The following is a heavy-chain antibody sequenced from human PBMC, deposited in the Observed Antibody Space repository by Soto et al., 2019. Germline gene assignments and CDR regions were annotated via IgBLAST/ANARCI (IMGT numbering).Heavy chain of an antibody. CDR2: IIPIFGTA. J-gene: IGHJ6*02. D-gene: IGHD1-26*01. V-gene: IGHV1-69*13. CDR1: GGTFSSYA. Sequence: SVKVSCKASGGTFSSYAISWVRQAPGQGLEWMGGIIPIFGTANYAQKFQGRVTITADESTSTAYMELSSLRSEDTAVYYCASESGSIPTPPHYYGMDVWGQGTTVTVSS. CDR3: ASESGSIPTPPHYYGMDV.